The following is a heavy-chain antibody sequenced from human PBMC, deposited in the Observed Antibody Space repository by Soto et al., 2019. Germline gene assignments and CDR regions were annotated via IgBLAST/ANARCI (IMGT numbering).Heavy chain of an antibody. J-gene: IGHJ6*02. CDR3: ARVGADGAGTTDYYGMDV. Sequence: GASVKVSCKASGYTFTSYAMHWVRQAPGQRLEWMGWINAGNGNTKYSQKFQGRVTITRDTSASTAYMELSSLRSEDTAVYYCARVGADGAGTTDYYGMDVWGQGTTVTSP. CDR2: INAGNGNT. CDR1: GYTFTSYA. D-gene: IGHD1-7*01. V-gene: IGHV1-3*01.